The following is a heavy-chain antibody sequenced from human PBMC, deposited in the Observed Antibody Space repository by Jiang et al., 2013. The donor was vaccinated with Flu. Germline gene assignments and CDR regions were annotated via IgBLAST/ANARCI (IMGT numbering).Heavy chain of an antibody. CDR1: GGSFSGYY. Sequence: LLKPSETLSLTCAVYGGSFSGYYWSWIRQPPGKGLEWIGEINHSGSTNYNPSLKSRVTISVDTSKNQFSLKLSSVTAADTAVYYCASGISPSGYYFDYWGQGTLVTVSS. V-gene: IGHV4-34*01. D-gene: IGHD6-25*01. CDR3: ASGISPSGYYFDY. J-gene: IGHJ4*02. CDR2: INHSGST.